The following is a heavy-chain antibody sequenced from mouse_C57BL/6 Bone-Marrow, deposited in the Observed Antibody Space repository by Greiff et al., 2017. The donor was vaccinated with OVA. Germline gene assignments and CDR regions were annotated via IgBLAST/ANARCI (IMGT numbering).Heavy chain of an antibody. CDR3: ARLTTVVPYAMDY. V-gene: IGHV1-63*01. D-gene: IGHD1-1*01. CDR2: IYPGGGYT. J-gene: IGHJ4*01. Sequence: QVQLKESGAELVRPGTSVKMSCKASGYTFTNYWIGWAKQRPGHGLEWIGDIYPGGGYTNYNEKFKGQSTLTADKSSSTAYMQFSSLTSEDSAIYYCARLTTVVPYAMDYWGQGTSVTVSS. CDR1: GYTFTNYW.